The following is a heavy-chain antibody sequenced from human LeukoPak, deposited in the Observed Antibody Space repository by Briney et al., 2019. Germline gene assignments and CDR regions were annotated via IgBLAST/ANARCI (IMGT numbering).Heavy chain of an antibody. CDR3: ATCTDHYYFDN. CDR2: IYPGDSDT. J-gene: IGHJ4*02. V-gene: IGHV5-51*01. CDR1: GYNFASYW. D-gene: IGHD1-14*01. Sequence: GESLKISCKGPGYNFASYWIAWVRQMPGKGLERMGIIYPGDSDTRYSPSFEGQVTISADKSISTSYLQWSSLKASDTAMYYCATCTDHYYFDNWGQGTLVTVSS.